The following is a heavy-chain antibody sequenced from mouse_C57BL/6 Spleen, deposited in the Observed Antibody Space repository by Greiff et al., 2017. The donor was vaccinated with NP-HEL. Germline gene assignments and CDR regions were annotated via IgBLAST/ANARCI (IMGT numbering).Heavy chain of an antibody. Sequence: EVMLVESGGGLVKPGGSLKLSCAASGFTFSSYSMSWVRQTPEKRLEWVATISDGGSYTYYPDNVKGRFTISRDNAKNNLYLQMSHLKSEDTAMYYCARDERPFDYWGQGTTLTVSS. D-gene: IGHD2-12*01. J-gene: IGHJ2*01. CDR3: ARDERPFDY. CDR1: GFTFSSYS. V-gene: IGHV5-4*01. CDR2: ISDGGSYT.